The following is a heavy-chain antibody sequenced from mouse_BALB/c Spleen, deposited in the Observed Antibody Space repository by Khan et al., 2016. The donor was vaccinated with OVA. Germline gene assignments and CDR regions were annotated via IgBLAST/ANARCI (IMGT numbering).Heavy chain of an antibody. CDR1: GYTFTSYY. J-gene: IGHJ3*01. Sequence: QVQLKQSGAELVKPGASVRLFCKASGYTFTSYYLYWVKQRPGQGLEWIGDINPSSGGTNFNEKFKSKATLTVDKSSSTAYIQLNSLTSEDSAVYYCTRSGYGSFAYWGQGTLVTVSA. CDR3: TRSGYGSFAY. CDR2: INPSSGGT. V-gene: IGHV1S81*02. D-gene: IGHD2-2*01.